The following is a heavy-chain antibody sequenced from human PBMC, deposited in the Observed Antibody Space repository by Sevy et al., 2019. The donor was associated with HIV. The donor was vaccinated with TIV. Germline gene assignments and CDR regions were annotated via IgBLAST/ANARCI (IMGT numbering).Heavy chain of an antibody. CDR1: GFTFSSYA. J-gene: IGHJ6*02. CDR3: VNGTLVVPAVIYYYYGMDV. CDR2: ISHSGGST. V-gene: IGHV3-23*01. Sequence: GGSLRLSCAASGFTFSSYAMNWVRQAPGKGLEWVSAISHSGGSTYYADSVKGRFTISRDNSKNTLYLQMNSLRAEDTAVYYCVNGTLVVPAVIYYYYGMDVWGQGTTVTVSS. D-gene: IGHD2-2*02.